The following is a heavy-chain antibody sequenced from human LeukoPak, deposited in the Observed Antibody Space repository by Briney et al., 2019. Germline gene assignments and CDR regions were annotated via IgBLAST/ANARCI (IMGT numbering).Heavy chain of an antibody. Sequence: GSLRLSCAASGFTFSDYYMSWIRQPPGKGLEWIGSIYYSGSTYYNPSLKSRVTISLDTSKNQFSLKLTSVTAADTAAYYCARTRTTGAHTGGFDPWGQGTLVTVSS. CDR1: GFTFSDYY. V-gene: IGHV4-38-2*01. CDR2: IYYSGST. CDR3: ARTRTTGAHTGGFDP. D-gene: IGHD1-1*01. J-gene: IGHJ5*02.